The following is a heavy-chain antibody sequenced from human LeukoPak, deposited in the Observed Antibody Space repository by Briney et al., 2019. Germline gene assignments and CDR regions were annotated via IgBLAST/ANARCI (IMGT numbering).Heavy chain of an antibody. CDR1: GGSFSGYY. V-gene: IGHV4-34*01. CDR2: INHSGST. Sequence: KASETLSLTCAVYGGSFSGYYWSWIRQPPGKGLEWIGEINHSGSTNYNPSLKSRVTISVDTSKNQFSLKLSSVTAADTAVYYCARGARSLDYWGQGTLVTVSS. CDR3: ARGARSLDY. J-gene: IGHJ4*02.